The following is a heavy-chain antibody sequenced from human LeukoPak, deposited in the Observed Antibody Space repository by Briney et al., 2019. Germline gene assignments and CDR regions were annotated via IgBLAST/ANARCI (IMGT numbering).Heavy chain of an antibody. Sequence: PSETLSLTCTVSGGSISTYYWSWMRQPPGRGLEWIGYIYYSGSTNHNPSLQSRVTISVDTSKNQFSLKLNSVTAADTAVYYCAGGGVPGGFYGSFDYWGQGTLVSVSS. CDR1: GGSISTYY. J-gene: IGHJ4*02. CDR3: AGGGVPGGFYGSFDY. CDR2: IYYSGST. V-gene: IGHV4-59*01. D-gene: IGHD3-3*01.